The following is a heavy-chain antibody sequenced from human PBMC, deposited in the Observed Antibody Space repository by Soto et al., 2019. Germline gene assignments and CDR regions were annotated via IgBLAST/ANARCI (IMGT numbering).Heavy chain of an antibody. CDR3: VSEAGDYDWYFDL. D-gene: IGHD4-17*01. Sequence: QAQLVQSGPEVKEPGASVKVSCKASGYTFSSRGIYWVRQAPGQGLEWMGWISPHNAKTHYAQSLQGRVTLTTDTSTSTAYMDLRSLRSDDTAVYYCVSEAGDYDWYFDLWGRGTPVTGSS. V-gene: IGHV1-18*01. J-gene: IGHJ2*01. CDR1: GYTFSSRG. CDR2: ISPHNAKT.